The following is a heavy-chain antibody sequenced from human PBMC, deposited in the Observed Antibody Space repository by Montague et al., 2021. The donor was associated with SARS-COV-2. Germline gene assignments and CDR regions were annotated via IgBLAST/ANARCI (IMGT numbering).Heavy chain of an antibody. J-gene: IGHJ3*01. CDR2: INPKNGGA. V-gene: IGHV1-2*02. Sequence: SVRVSCKASGYTFSDYFIHWLRQAPGQGLEWMGWINPKNGGATYXXNMQGRVTMTRDTSTSTVSIDVSSLTSDDTAMYYCARGPNHGAFDVWGQGTMVTVSS. CDR1: GYTFSDYF. CDR3: ARGPNHGAFDV. D-gene: IGHD1-14*01.